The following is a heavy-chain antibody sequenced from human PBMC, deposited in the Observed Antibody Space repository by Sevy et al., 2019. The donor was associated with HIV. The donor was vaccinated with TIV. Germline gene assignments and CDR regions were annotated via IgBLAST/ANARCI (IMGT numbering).Heavy chain of an antibody. CDR1: GFTFSSYA. CDR2: ISYDGSNK. CDR3: ASIVLMVYEYYGMDV. D-gene: IGHD2-8*01. Sequence: GSLRLSCAASGFTFSSYAMHWVRQAPGKGLEWVAVISYDGSNKYYADSVKGRFTISRDNSKNTLYLQMNSLRAEDTAVYYCASIVLMVYEYYGMDVWGQGTTVTVSS. V-gene: IGHV3-30*04. J-gene: IGHJ6*02.